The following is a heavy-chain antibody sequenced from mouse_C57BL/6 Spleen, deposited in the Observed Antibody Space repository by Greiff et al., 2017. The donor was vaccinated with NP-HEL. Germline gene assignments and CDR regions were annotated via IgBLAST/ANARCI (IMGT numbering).Heavy chain of an antibody. CDR3: ASVYYYGRAYFDY. J-gene: IGHJ2*01. Sequence: VQLQQSGPGLVQPSQSLSITCTVSGFSLTSYGVHWVRQSPGKGLEWLGVIWSGGSTDYNAAFISRLSISKDNSKSQVFFKMNSLQADDTAIYYCASVYYYGRAYFDYWGQGTTLTVSP. V-gene: IGHV2-2*01. CDR2: IWSGGST. CDR1: GFSLTSYG. D-gene: IGHD1-1*01.